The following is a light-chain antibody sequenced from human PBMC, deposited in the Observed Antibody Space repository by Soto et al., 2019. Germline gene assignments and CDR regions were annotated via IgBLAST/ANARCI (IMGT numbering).Light chain of an antibody. Sequence: QSVLTQPASVSGSPGQSITISCTGTSSDVGGYNFVSWYQQHPGKAPKFIIFDVSNRPSGVSNRFSGSKSGNTASLTISGLQAEDEADYYCSSYTISSTVVFGGGTKLTVL. CDR3: SSYTISSTVV. CDR1: SSDVGGYNF. J-gene: IGLJ3*02. V-gene: IGLV2-14*03. CDR2: DVS.